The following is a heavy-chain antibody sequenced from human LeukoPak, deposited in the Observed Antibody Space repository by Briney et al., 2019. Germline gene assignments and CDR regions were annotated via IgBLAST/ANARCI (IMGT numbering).Heavy chain of an antibody. V-gene: IGHV1-24*01. D-gene: IGHD2-21*02. CDR1: GYTLTELS. J-gene: IGHJ3*02. Sequence: ASVKVSCKFFGYTLTELSMHWVRHRPEKGLGWMGGFDPEDGETIYEQTFQGRVTMTEDTSTDTDYMALSSLRSEDTAVYYCATQGDLNVFDIWGQGTMVTVSS. CDR3: ATQGDLNVFDI. CDR2: FDPEDGET.